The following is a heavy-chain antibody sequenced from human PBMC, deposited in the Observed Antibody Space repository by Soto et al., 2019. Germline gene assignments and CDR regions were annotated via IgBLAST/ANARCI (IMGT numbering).Heavy chain of an antibody. CDR1: GDSMHNGDYF. D-gene: IGHD3-22*01. Sequence: SETLSLTCSVSGDSMHNGDYFWTWIRQTTGKGLQWIGYISYSGSTFYNPSLKTRLAMTVDTSKNQFAVRLRSVTAADTAVYYCARDRAHFYGSSGRLDLWGQGMLVTVSS. CDR2: ISYSGST. V-gene: IGHV4-30-4*01. J-gene: IGHJ4*02. CDR3: ARDRAHFYGSSGRLDL.